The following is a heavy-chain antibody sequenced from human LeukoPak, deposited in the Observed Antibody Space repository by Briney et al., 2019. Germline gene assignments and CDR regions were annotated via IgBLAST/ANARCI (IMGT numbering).Heavy chain of an antibody. CDR2: ISWNSANI. V-gene: IGHV3-9*01. J-gene: IGHJ4*02. D-gene: IGHD6-6*01. Sequence: GGSLRLSCAASGFNFDDYAMHWVRQPPGKGLEWVSGISWNSANIGYADSVKGRFTISRDNAKNSLYLQMNSLRDEDSAFYYCPTAGGSSLPRNYFARGGQGPLVTVS. CDR3: PTAGGSSLPRNYFAR. CDR1: GFNFDDYA.